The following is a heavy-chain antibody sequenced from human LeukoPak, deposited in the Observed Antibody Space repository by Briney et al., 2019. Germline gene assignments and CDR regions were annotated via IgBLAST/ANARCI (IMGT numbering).Heavy chain of an antibody. CDR1: GGSFSGYY. J-gene: IGHJ3*02. CDR2: INHSGST. CDR3: ARATHVLRYFDWFRGWAFDI. D-gene: IGHD3-9*01. V-gene: IGHV4-34*01. Sequence: SETLSLTCAVYGGSFSGYYWSWIRQPPGKGLEWIGEINHSGSTNYNPSLKSRVTISVDTSKNQFSLKLSSVTAADTAVYYCARATHVLRYFDWFRGWAFDIWGQGTMVTVSS.